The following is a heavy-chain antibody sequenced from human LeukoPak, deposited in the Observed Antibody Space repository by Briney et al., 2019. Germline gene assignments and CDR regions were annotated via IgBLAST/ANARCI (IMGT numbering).Heavy chain of an antibody. Sequence: GGSLRLSCAASGFTFSNYDMHWVRQTTGKGLEWVSAINTAGDTYYPGSVKGRFTISRENAKNSFCLQMNSLRAEDTAVYYCARRITAAGTLDYWGQGTLVTVSS. V-gene: IGHV3-13*01. CDR3: ARRITAAGTLDY. CDR2: INTAGDT. D-gene: IGHD6-13*01. CDR1: GFTFSNYD. J-gene: IGHJ4*02.